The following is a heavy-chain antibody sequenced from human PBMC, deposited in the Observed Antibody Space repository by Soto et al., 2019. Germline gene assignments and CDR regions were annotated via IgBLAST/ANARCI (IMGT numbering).Heavy chain of an antibody. CDR3: AKDLGDIVVVVAAPDADY. D-gene: IGHD2-15*01. Sequence: EVQLLESGGGLVQPGGSLRLSCAASGFTFSSYAMSWVRQAPGKGLEWVSAISGSGGSTYYADSVKGRFTISRDNSKNTLYLQMNSLRAEDTAVYYCAKDLGDIVVVVAAPDADYWGQGTLVTVSS. V-gene: IGHV3-23*01. CDR1: GFTFSSYA. CDR2: ISGSGGST. J-gene: IGHJ4*02.